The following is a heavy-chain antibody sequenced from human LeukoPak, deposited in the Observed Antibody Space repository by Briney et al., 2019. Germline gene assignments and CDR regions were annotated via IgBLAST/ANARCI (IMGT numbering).Heavy chain of an antibody. Sequence: GGSLRLSCAASGFIFSHYGMNWVRQAPEKGLEWVSGITSRSTTYYADSVKGRFTISRDNSKNMVWLQINSPTAEDTATYYCAKDAGTYPFYFDSWGPGSLVTVSS. CDR3: AKDAGTYPFYFDS. CDR2: ITSRSTT. V-gene: IGHV3-23*01. CDR1: GFIFSHYG. J-gene: IGHJ4*02.